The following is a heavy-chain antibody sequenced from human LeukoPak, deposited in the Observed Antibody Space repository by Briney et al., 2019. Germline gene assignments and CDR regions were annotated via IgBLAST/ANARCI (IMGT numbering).Heavy chain of an antibody. CDR2: INSDWSST. CDR3: AKDRSFFGSGSYRGTFDY. V-gene: IGHV3-74*01. J-gene: IGHJ4*02. CDR1: GFTFSTYW. Sequence: PGGSLRLSCAASGFTFSTYWMHWVRQAPGKGLVWVSRINSDWSSTSYADSVKGRFTISRDNAKNTLYLQMNSLRAEDTAVYYCAKDRSFFGSGSYRGTFDYWGQGTLVTVSS. D-gene: IGHD1-26*01.